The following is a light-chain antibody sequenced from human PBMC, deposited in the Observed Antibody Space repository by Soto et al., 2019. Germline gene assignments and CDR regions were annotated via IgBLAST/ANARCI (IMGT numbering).Light chain of an antibody. V-gene: IGKV3-15*01. J-gene: IGKJ1*01. Sequence: EIVMTQSPATVSVSPGERATLSCRASQSVSSKLAWYQQKPGQPPRLLIYGASTRATGIPARFSGSGSGTEFTLTIGSLQSEDFAVYYCQHYNNWPPWTFGQGTKVAIK. CDR2: GAS. CDR1: QSVSSK. CDR3: QHYNNWPPWT.